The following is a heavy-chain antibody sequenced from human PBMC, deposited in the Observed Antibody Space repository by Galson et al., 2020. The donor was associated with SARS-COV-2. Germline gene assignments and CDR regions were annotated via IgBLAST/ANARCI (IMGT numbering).Heavy chain of an antibody. Sequence: SETLSLTCTVSGGSISSSGFYWAWIRQPPGKGLEWIGSIYYSGSTYYNPSLKSRVTISGDTSKNQLSLKLSSVTAADTAVYYCARFGTSSWYGRNAFDIWGQGTLVTVSS. CDR2: IYYSGST. CDR3: ARFGTSSWYGRNAFDI. J-gene: IGHJ3*02. CDR1: GGSISSSGFY. V-gene: IGHV4-39*01. D-gene: IGHD6-13*01.